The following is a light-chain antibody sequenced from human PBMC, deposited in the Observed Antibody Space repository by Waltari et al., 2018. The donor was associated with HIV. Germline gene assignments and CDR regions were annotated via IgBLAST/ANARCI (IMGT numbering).Light chain of an antibody. CDR1: TGPVSSGHY. CDR2: SSN. V-gene: IGLV7-43*01. J-gene: IGLJ2*01. Sequence: QTVVTQESSLTVAPGGTITLPFRSVTGPVSSGHYANWFPQRPGQPPRPLFYSSNRRHSATPARFSASLVGDRAALTLSNVWPDDQAVYFCMLFFRSSYLFGGGTKVTVL. CDR3: MLFFRSSYL.